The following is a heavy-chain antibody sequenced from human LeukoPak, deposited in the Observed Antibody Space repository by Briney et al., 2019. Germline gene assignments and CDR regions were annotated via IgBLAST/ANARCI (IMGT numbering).Heavy chain of an antibody. D-gene: IGHD6-25*01. CDR2: INHSGST. Sequence: PSETLSLTCTVSGGSINSYYWSWIRQPPGKGLEWIGEINHSGSTNYNPSLKSRVTISVDTSKNQFSLKLSSVTAADTAVYYCARREAAYDAFDIWGQGTMVTVSS. V-gene: IGHV4-34*01. CDR3: ARREAAYDAFDI. J-gene: IGHJ3*02. CDR1: GGSINSYY.